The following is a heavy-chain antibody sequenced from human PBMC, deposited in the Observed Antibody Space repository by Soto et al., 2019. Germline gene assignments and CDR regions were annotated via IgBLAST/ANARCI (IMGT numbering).Heavy chain of an antibody. D-gene: IGHD3-16*01. CDR3: ARSITFGGVPL. CDR1: GFTISSNY. CDR2: IYSGGST. V-gene: IGHV3-66*01. Sequence: PGGSLRLSCAACGFTISSNYMSWVRQAPGKGLEWVSVIYSGGSTYYSDSVKGRFSISRDNSKNTLYLQMNSLRAEDTAVYYCARSITFGGVPLWGQGTLVTVSS. J-gene: IGHJ4*02.